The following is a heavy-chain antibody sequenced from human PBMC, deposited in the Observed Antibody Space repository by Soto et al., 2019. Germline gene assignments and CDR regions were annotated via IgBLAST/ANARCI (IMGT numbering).Heavy chain of an antibody. V-gene: IGHV3-23*01. D-gene: IGHD6-25*01. CDR3: AKFFVETGGSSGWPWSFHY. Sequence: EVQLLESGGGLVQPGRSLRLSCAASGFTFSSYAMSWVRQAPGKGLEWVSAISGSGGTTYYADSVKGRFPISRDNSKNTLFMQMNSLRAEDMAVYYCAKFFVETGGSSGWPWSFHYWGQGTLVTVSS. CDR2: ISGSGGTT. J-gene: IGHJ4*02. CDR1: GFTFSSYA.